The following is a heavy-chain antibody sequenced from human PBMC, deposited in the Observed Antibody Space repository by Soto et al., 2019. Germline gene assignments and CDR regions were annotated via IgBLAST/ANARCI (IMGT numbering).Heavy chain of an antibody. CDR2: ITVNSGNT. V-gene: IGHV1-18*01. Sequence: ASVKVSCKASGYAFTNYGISWVRQAPGQGLEWMGWITVNSGNTKYAQKIQGRVTMSTDTSTSTAYMELRSLRYDDTAVYYCATGRGVGATFDFWGQGTQVTVSS. J-gene: IGHJ4*02. CDR1: GYAFTNYG. D-gene: IGHD1-26*01. CDR3: ATGRGVGATFDF.